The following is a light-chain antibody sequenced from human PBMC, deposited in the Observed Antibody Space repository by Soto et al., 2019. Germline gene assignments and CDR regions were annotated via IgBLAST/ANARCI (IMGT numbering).Light chain of an antibody. CDR3: QQYHGYPWT. V-gene: IGKV1-5*03. CDR2: KAS. CDR1: QSISGW. J-gene: IGKJ1*01. Sequence: DIQLTQSPSTLSASVGDRVTITCRASQSISGWLAWYQQKPGKAPKLLIYKASSLQSGVPSRFSGSGSGTEFTLTLSSLHPDDFAVYYCQQYHGYPWTFGQGTKVDVK.